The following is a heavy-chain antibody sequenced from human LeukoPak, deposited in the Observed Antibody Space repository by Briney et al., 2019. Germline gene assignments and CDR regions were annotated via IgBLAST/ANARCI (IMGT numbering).Heavy chain of an antibody. Sequence: PGGSLRLSCAASGFTFDDYAMHWVRQAPGKGLEWVSGISWNSGSIGYADSVKGRFTISRDNAKNSLYLQMNSLRAEDTALYYCAKDNDAFDIWGQGTMVTVSS. CDR2: ISWNSGSI. V-gene: IGHV3-9*01. J-gene: IGHJ3*02. CDR1: GFTFDDYA. CDR3: AKDNDAFDI.